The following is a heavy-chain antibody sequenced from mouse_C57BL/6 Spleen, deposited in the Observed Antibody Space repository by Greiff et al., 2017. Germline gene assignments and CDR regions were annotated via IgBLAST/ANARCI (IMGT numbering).Heavy chain of an antibody. CDR2: IHPNSGST. Sequence: VQLQQPGAELVKPGASVKLSCKASGYTFTSYWMHWVKQRPGQGLEWIGMIHPNSGSTNYNEKFKSKATLTVDKSSSTAYMQLSSLTSEDSAVYYCASYGSSPLYAMGYWGQGTSVTVAS. V-gene: IGHV1-64*01. CDR3: ASYGSSPLYAMGY. J-gene: IGHJ4*01. D-gene: IGHD1-1*01. CDR1: GYTFTSYW.